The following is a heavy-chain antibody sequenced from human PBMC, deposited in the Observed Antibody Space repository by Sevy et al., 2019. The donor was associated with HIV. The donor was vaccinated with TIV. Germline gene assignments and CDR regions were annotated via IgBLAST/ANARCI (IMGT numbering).Heavy chain of an antibody. D-gene: IGHD3-22*01. Sequence: GGSLRLSCAASGFTFTEFVMSWVRQSLGKGLEWVSTINSGGGSTYYADSVKGRFTISRDNSQNTLDLQMNSLRAEDTAVYYCAKDVVGGYYDSSGYSDHWGQGTLVTVSS. J-gene: IGHJ4*02. CDR1: GFTFTEFV. V-gene: IGHV3-23*01. CDR2: INSGGGST. CDR3: AKDVVGGYYDSSGYSDH.